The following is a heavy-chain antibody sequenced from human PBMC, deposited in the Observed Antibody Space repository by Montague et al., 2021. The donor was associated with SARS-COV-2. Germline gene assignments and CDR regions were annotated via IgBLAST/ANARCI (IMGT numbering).Heavy chain of an antibody. J-gene: IGHJ4*02. CDR3: VRDTGSAQAGFDA. Sequence: CAISGDSVWSNAAAWNWIRQSPSGGLEWLGRTNYRSKWTSDYATSVEGRISINPDTSKNQFFLHLRSVTPEDTGVYYCVRDTGSAQAGFDAWGQGTLVTVSS. V-gene: IGHV6-1*01. CDR1: GDSVWSNAAA. CDR2: TNYRSKWTS. D-gene: IGHD4-17*01.